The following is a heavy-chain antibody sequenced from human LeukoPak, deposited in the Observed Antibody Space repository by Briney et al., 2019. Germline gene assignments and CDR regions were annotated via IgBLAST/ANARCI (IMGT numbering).Heavy chain of an antibody. Sequence: GGSLRLSCAASGFTFSSYAMHWVRQAPGKGLEWVAVISYDGSNKYYADSVKGRFTISRDNSQNTLYLQMNSLRAEDTAVYYCARDRDCSSTSCFQGLDYWGQGTLVTVSS. CDR2: ISYDGSNK. V-gene: IGHV3-30*04. J-gene: IGHJ4*02. CDR1: GFTFSSYA. D-gene: IGHD2-2*01. CDR3: ARDRDCSSTSCFQGLDY.